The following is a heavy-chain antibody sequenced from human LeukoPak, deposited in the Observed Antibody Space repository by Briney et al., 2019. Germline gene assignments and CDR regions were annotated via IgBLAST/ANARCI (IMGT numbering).Heavy chain of an antibody. Sequence: PGGSLRLSCAASAFSLNAYNMNRVRQAPGKGLEWVSSISYTGTYIYYADSVKGRFTISRDNAQNSLYLQMNSLRAEDTAIYYCVRDRGTYRPIDYWGQGTLVTVSS. CDR3: VRDRGTYRPIDY. D-gene: IGHD1-26*01. J-gene: IGHJ4*02. V-gene: IGHV3-21*04. CDR2: ISYTGTYI. CDR1: AFSLNAYN.